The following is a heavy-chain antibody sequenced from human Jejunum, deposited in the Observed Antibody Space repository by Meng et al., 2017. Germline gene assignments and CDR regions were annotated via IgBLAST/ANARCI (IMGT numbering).Heavy chain of an antibody. CDR1: GYSFANFW. Sequence: GGSLRLSCKAFGYSFANFWIGWVRQMPGKGLQWMGIIFPDDSDTRYSPSFQGQVTISADKSTTTSYLQWSSLKASDTAMYYCVRLQTNYYDSGSYSPFAFWGQGTLVTVSS. J-gene: IGHJ4*02. CDR2: IFPDDSDT. CDR3: VRLQTNYYDSGSYSPFAF. D-gene: IGHD3-10*01. V-gene: IGHV5-51*01.